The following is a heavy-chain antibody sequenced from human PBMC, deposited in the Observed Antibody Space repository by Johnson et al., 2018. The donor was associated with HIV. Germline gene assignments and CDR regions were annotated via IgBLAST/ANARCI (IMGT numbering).Heavy chain of an antibody. CDR3: ARDSSNSFRFEMYAFDI. Sequence: QVQLVESGGGVVQPGRSLRLSCAASGFTFSSYAMHWVHQAPGKGLEWVAVISYDGSNKYYADSVKGRFTISRDNSKNTLYLQMNSLRAEDTAVYYCARDSSNSFRFEMYAFDIWGQGTMVTVSS. J-gene: IGHJ3*02. CDR1: GFTFSSYA. CDR2: ISYDGSNK. V-gene: IGHV3-30*04. D-gene: IGHD6-6*01.